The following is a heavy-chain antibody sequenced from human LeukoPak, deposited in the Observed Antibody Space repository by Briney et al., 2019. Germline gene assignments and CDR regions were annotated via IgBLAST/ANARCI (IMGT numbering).Heavy chain of an antibody. CDR2: IYWDDDK. J-gene: IGHJ6*02. V-gene: IGHV2-5*02. Sequence: SGPTLVKPTQTLTLTCTFSGFSLSTSGVGVGWIRQPPGKALEWLALIYWDDDKRYSPSLKSRLTITKDTSKNQVVLTMTNMDPVDTATYYCAHSRWPYCSSTSCTGYYGMDVWGQGTTVTVSS. CDR3: AHSRWPYCSSTSCTGYYGMDV. CDR1: GFSLSTSGVG. D-gene: IGHD2-2*01.